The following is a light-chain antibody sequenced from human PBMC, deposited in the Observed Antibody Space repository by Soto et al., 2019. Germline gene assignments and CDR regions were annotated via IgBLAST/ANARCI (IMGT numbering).Light chain of an antibody. V-gene: IGKV1-8*01. J-gene: IGKJ1*01. CDR3: KKYNSYPPGR. CDR1: QGISSY. CDR2: AAS. Sequence: AIRMTQSPSSFSASTGDRVTITCRASQGISSYLAWYQQKPGKAPKLLIYAASTLQSGVPSRFMGSGSGTVLTPTIGCLHLEFFQIFYFKKYNSYPPGRSGQGTMGETK.